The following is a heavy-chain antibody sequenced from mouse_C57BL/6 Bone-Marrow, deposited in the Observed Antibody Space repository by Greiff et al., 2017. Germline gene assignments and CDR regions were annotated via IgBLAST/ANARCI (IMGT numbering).Heavy chain of an antibody. CDR3: TRENYDGYYGAY. Sequence: QVQLQQPGAELVMPGASVKLSCKASGYTFTSYWMHWVKQRPGQGLEWIGEIDPSDGYTTYNQKFKGKSTLTVDKSSSTAYMQLSSLTSEDSAVYYWTRENYDGYYGAYWGQGTLVTVSA. V-gene: IGHV1-69*01. D-gene: IGHD2-3*01. CDR2: IDPSDGYT. CDR1: GYTFTSYW. J-gene: IGHJ3*01.